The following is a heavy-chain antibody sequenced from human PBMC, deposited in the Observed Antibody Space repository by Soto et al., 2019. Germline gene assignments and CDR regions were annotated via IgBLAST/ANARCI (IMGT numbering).Heavy chain of an antibody. D-gene: IGHD3-10*01. CDR1: GGTFSSYA. J-gene: IGHJ6*02. CDR3: ASSMVRGVISYYYYGMDV. Sequence: SVKVSCKASGGTFSSYAISWVRQAPGQGLEWMGGIIPIFGTANYAQKFQGRVTITADESTSTAYMELSSLRSEDTAVYYCASSMVRGVISYYYYGMDVWGQGTTVTVSS. CDR2: IIPIFGTA. V-gene: IGHV1-69*13.